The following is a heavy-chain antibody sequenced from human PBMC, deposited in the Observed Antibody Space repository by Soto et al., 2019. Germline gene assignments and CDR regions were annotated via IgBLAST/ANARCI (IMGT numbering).Heavy chain of an antibody. V-gene: IGHV1-18*04. Sequence: SVKVWFRAARYTFTSYGISWVRQAPGQGLEWMGWISAYNGNTNYAQKLQGRVTMTTDTSTSTAYMELRSLRSDDTAVYYCARDHCGSGLTPSGYWGQGTLVSVSS. D-gene: IGHD6-19*01. CDR2: ISAYNGNT. CDR1: RYTFTSYG. J-gene: IGHJ4*02. CDR3: ARDHCGSGLTPSGY.